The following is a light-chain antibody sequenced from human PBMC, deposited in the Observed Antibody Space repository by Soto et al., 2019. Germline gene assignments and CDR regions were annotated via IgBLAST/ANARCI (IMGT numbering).Light chain of an antibody. CDR3: QQANSFPWT. J-gene: IGKJ1*01. CDR2: AAP. Sequence: DLQMTQSPSSVSASVGDRVTITCRASQSSSSWIAWYQQKPGKAPKLLIYAAPSLQSGVPSRFSGSGSGTDFTLTINSLQPEDFATYYCQQANSFPWTFGQGTKVEIK. CDR1: QSSSSW. V-gene: IGKV1-12*02.